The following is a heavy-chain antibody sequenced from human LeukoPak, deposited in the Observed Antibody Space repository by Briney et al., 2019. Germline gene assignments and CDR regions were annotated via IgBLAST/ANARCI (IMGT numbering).Heavy chain of an antibody. V-gene: IGHV1-8*02. CDR1: GYTFTSYY. D-gene: IGHD1-1*01. CDR2: MNPNSGST. Sequence: VASVKVSCKASGYTFTSYYMHWVRQAPGQGLEWMGWMNPNSGSTDYAQKFQGRVTMTRDTSISTAYMELSSLRSEDTALYYCARGVATNYWGQGTLVTVSS. J-gene: IGHJ4*02. CDR3: ARGVATNY.